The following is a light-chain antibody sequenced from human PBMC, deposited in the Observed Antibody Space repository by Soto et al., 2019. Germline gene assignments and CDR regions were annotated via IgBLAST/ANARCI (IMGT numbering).Light chain of an antibody. CDR2: RND. CDR1: SSNIGSNY. V-gene: IGLV1-47*01. J-gene: IGLJ2*01. CDR3: AAWDDSLSAAV. Sequence: SALTQSPSASGTPGQRVTISCSGSSSNIGSNYVYWYQQLPGTAPKLLIYRNDERPSGVPDRFSGSKSDTSASLAISGLRSEDEADYFCAAWDDSLSAAVFGGGTKLTVL.